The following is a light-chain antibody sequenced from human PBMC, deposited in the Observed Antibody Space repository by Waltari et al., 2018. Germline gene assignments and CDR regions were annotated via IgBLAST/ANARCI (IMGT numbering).Light chain of an antibody. CDR2: DVT. J-gene: IGLJ2*01. CDR1: ASDVGGYNF. CDR3: ASYTSSRTVI. Sequence: QSALTQPASVSGSPGQSTTISCTRTASDVGGYNFVSLFHQPPGKAPKLMIYDVTQRPSGVSNRLSGSKSGNTASLTISGLQAEDEAEYYCASYTSSRTVIFGGGTKLTVL. V-gene: IGLV2-14*01.